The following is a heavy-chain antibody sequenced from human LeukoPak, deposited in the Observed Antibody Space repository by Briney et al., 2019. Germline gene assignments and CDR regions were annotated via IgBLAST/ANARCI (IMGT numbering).Heavy chain of an antibody. J-gene: IGHJ4*02. CDR2: IKYDGTNK. CDR1: GFTFSSYD. CDR3: AALSYGDYPDY. Sequence: GGSLRLSCAASGFTFSSYDIHWVRQAPGKGLEWVASIKYDGTNKYYGDSVKGRFTISRDNSKNTLSLQMNSLRPEDTALYYCAALSYGDYPDYWGQGTLVTVSS. D-gene: IGHD4-17*01. V-gene: IGHV3-30*02.